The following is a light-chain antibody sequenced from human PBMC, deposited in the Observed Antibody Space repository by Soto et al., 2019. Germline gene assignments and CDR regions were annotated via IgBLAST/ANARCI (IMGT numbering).Light chain of an antibody. CDR2: EVS. CDR1: SSDVAGYDY. J-gene: IGLJ1*01. CDR3: SSYTSSSTYV. Sequence: QSVLTQPASVSGSPGQAITISCTGTSSDVAGYDYVSWYQQHPGKAPKLMISEVSNRPSGVSNRFSGSKSGNTASLTISGLQAEDEADYYCSSYTSSSTYVFGTGTRSPS. V-gene: IGLV2-14*01.